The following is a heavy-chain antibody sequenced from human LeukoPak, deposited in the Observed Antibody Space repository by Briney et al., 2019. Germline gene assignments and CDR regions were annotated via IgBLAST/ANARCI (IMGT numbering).Heavy chain of an antibody. V-gene: IGHV4-30-2*01. D-gene: IGHD5-18*01. CDR2: IYHSGST. J-gene: IGHJ4*02. Sequence: SETLSLTCAVSGGSISSGGYSWSWLRQPPGKGLEWIGYIYHSGSTYYNPPLKSRVTISVDRSKNQFSLKLSSVTAADTAVYYCARGYSYAYFDYWGQGTLVTVSS. CDR1: GGSISSGGYS. CDR3: ARGYSYAYFDY.